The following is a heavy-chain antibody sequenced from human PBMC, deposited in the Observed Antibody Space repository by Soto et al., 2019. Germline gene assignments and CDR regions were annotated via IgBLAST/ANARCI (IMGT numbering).Heavy chain of an antibody. J-gene: IGHJ4*02. CDR1: GFTVSAHD. D-gene: IGHD3-16*01. Sequence: PGGSLRLSCAASGFTVSAHDMHWVRQATGKGLEWVSAIGTAGDTYYLGSVKGRFTISRENAKNSLYLQMNNLRAGDTAVYYCARGAAYYDYVWGPGGWGQGTLVTVSS. CDR3: ARGAAYYDYVWGPGG. V-gene: IGHV3-13*01. CDR2: IGTAGDT.